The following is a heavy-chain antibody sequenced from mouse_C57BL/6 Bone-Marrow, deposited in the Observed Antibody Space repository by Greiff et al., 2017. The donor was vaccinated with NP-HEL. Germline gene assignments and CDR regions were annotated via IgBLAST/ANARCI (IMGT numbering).Heavy chain of an antibody. CDR3: ARKIYYYGTSWFAY. CDR2: IYPGSGST. V-gene: IGHV1-55*01. Sequence: QVQLQQPGAELVKPGASVKMSCKASGYTFTSYWITWVKQRPGQGLEWIGDIYPGSGSTNYNEKFKSKATLTVDTSSSTAYMQLSSLTSEDSAVYYCARKIYYYGTSWFAYWGKGTLVTVSA. J-gene: IGHJ3*01. D-gene: IGHD1-1*01. CDR1: GYTFTSYW.